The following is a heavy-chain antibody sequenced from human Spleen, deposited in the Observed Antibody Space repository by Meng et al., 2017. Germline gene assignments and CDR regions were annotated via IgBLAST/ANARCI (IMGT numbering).Heavy chain of an antibody. CDR2: IYTSGST. CDR1: GGSISSYY. CDR3: ARDRRDGYIDDAFDI. V-gene: IGHV4-4*07. J-gene: IGHJ3*02. D-gene: IGHD5-24*01. Sequence: SETLSLTCTVSGGSISSYYWSWIRQPAGKGLEWIGRIYTSGSTNYNPSLKSRVTMSVDTSKNQFSLKLSSVTAADTAVYYCARDRRDGYIDDAFDIWGQGTMVTVSS.